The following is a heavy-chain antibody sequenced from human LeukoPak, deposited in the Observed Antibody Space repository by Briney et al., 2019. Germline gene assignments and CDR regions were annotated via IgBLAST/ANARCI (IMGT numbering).Heavy chain of an antibody. CDR1: GGSISSGSYQ. J-gene: IGHJ4*02. V-gene: IGHV4-39*07. CDR3: ARDPVDSRQPFDY. Sequence: SETLSLTCTASGGSISSGSYQWSWIRQPAGKGLEWIGSIYYSGSTYYNPSLKSRVTISVDTSKNQFSLKLSSVTAADTAVHYCARDPVDSRQPFDYWGQGTLVTVSS. CDR2: IYYSGST. D-gene: IGHD3-22*01.